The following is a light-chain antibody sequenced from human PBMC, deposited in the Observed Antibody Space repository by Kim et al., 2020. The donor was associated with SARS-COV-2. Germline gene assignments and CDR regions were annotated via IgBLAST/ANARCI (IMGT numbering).Light chain of an antibody. CDR2: GAS. CDR1: QSVSNSY. J-gene: IGKJ1*01. V-gene: IGKV3-20*01. CDR3: QQYGSSPRT. Sequence: EIVLTQSPGTLSLSPGERATLSCRASQSVSNSYLAWYQQKPGQAPRRLIYGASSRATGIPDRFGGSGSGTDFTLTISRLEPEDFVVYYCQQYGSSPRTFGQGTKVDIK.